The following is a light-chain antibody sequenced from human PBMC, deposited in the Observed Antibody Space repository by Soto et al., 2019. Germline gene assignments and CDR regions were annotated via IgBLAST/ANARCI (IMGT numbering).Light chain of an antibody. J-gene: IGLJ3*02. Sequence: QSVLTQPPSASGSPGQSVTISCTGTSSDVGGYNFVYWYQQHPGKVPKPVIYEVTKRPSGVPDRFSGSKSDNTASLTVSGLLPDDEADYYCSSFGGGNKVLFGGGTQLTVL. CDR2: EVT. CDR1: SSDVGGYNF. V-gene: IGLV2-8*01. CDR3: SSFGGGNKVL.